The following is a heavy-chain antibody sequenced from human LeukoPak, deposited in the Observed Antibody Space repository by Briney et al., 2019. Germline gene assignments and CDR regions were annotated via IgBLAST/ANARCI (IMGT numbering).Heavy chain of an antibody. CDR1: GFFFSNYA. J-gene: IGHJ4*02. V-gene: IGHV3-23*01. D-gene: IGHD3-22*01. CDR3: AKHPHRDSSGYYYDY. CDR2: ISGKGGNT. Sequence: GGSLRLSCAASGFFFSNYAMSWVRQAPGQGLEWVATISGKGGNTYYADSGKGRFTISRHNSKNTLYLQMNTLRVEDTAVYYCAKHPHRDSSGYYYDYWGQGTLVTVSS.